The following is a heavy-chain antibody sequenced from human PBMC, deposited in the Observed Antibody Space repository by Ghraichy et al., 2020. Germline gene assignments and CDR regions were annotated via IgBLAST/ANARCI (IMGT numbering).Heavy chain of an antibody. CDR1: AFTFSSYA. V-gene: IGHV3-23*01. J-gene: IGHJ3*02. D-gene: IGHD3-22*01. CDR2: IRGSGSST. Sequence: GGSLRLSCAASAFTFSSYAMTWVRQAPGKGLEWVSTIRGSGSSTYYTDSVKDRFTISRDNSKNTLYLQMNSLRAEDTAVYYCAKDRDYYDSSGYYFNAFDIWGQGTLVTVSS. CDR3: AKDRDYYDSSGYYFNAFDI.